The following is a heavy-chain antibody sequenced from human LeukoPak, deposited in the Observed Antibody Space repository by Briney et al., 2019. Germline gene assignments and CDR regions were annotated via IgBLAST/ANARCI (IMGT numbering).Heavy chain of an antibody. J-gene: IGHJ1*01. CDR2: ISSGTGSA. Sequence: GGSLRLSCAASGFTLSSSGMSWVRQAPGKGLEWVSGISSGTGSAYYADSVKGRFTISRDNSKNTLYLQMNSLRAEDTAVYYCAKDRYYYDSSGYFEYFQHWGQGTLVTVSS. V-gene: IGHV3-23*01. D-gene: IGHD3-22*01. CDR1: GFTLSSSG. CDR3: AKDRYYYDSSGYFEYFQH.